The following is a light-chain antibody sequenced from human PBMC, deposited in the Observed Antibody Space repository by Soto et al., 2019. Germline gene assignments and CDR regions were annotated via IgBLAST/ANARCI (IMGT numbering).Light chain of an antibody. CDR1: SSDIGAYNF. CDR2: DVN. CDR3: TSWTTSTTMS. V-gene: IGLV2-14*03. J-gene: IGLJ2*01. Sequence: QSALTQPASVSGSPGQSITISCTGTSSDIGAYNFVSWYQQHPGKAPKLMLYDVNIRPSGVSNRFSGSKSGNTASLTISGLQDENEADYYRTSWTTSTTMSFGGGTKVTVL.